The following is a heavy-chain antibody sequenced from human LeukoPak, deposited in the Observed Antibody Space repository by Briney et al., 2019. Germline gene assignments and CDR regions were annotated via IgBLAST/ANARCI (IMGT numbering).Heavy chain of an antibody. V-gene: IGHV3-15*01. CDR3: TTGVSSGRFDY. CDR1: GFTFSNAW. J-gene: IGHJ4*02. CDR2: IKSKTAGGTT. D-gene: IGHD6-25*01. Sequence: GGSMRLSCAASGFTFSNAWMSCVRPAPGEGLEWVGRIKSKTAGGTTDYAAPVKGRFTITRNDSKTTLYLQSNSLKTEDTAVYYSTTGVSSGRFDYWGQGTPVTVSS.